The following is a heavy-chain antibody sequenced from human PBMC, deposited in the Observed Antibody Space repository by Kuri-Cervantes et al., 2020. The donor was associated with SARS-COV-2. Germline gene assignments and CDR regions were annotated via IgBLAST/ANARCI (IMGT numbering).Heavy chain of an antibody. V-gene: IGHV3-74*01. CDR2: INSEGSRT. Sequence: GGSLRLSCAASGFTLTSYWMDWVRQAPGKGLVWVSRINSEGSRTSYADSVKGRFTISRDNAQNALYLRLNSLRAEDTAVYYCAREPGGHYYDSNGYYTYYYYGMDVWGQGTTVTVSS. CDR3: AREPGGHYYDSNGYYTYYYYGMDV. CDR1: GFTLTSYW. J-gene: IGHJ6*02. D-gene: IGHD3-22*01.